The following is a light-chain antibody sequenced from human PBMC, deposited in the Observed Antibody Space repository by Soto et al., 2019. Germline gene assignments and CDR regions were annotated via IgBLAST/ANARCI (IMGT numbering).Light chain of an antibody. J-gene: IGLJ2*01. Sequence: QSALTQPASVSGSPGQSITISCTGTSRDVGSYNYVSWYQQHPGKAPKLMIYDVSNRPSGVSNRFSGSKSGNTASLTISGLQAEDEADYYCSSYSISSTLGVFGGGTKLTVL. CDR1: SRDVGSYNY. V-gene: IGLV2-14*01. CDR3: SSYSISSTLGV. CDR2: DVS.